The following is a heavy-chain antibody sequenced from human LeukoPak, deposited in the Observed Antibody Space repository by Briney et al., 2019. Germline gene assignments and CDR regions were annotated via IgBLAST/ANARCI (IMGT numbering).Heavy chain of an antibody. Sequence: SETLSLTCTVSGGSISSYYWSWIRQPAGKGLEWIGRIYTSGSTNYNPSLKSRVTMSVDTSKNQFSLKLSSVTAADTAVYYCARDPPTLGGSDAFDIWAKGQWSPSLQ. D-gene: IGHD3-16*01. CDR3: ARDPPTLGGSDAFDI. V-gene: IGHV4-4*07. CDR2: IYTSGST. CDR1: GGSISSYY. J-gene: IGHJ3*02.